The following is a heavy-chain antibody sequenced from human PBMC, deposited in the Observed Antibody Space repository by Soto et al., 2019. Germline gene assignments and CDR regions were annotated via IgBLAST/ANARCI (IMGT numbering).Heavy chain of an antibody. CDR3: ARADYDYYYYYYYGMDV. J-gene: IGHJ6*02. CDR2: INPNSGGT. D-gene: IGHD3-22*01. CDR1: GYTFTGYY. V-gene: IGHV1-2*04. Sequence: ASVKVSCKASGYTFTGYYMHWVRQAPGQGLEWMGWINPNSGGTNYAQKFQGWVTMTRDTSISTAYMELSRLRSDDTAVYYCARADYDYYYYYYYGMDVWGQGTTVTVCS.